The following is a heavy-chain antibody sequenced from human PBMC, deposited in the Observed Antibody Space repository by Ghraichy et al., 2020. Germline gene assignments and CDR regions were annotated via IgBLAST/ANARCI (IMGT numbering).Heavy chain of an antibody. Sequence: SQTLSLTCTVSGGSISSYYWSWIRQPAGKGLEWIGRIYTSGSTNYNPSLKSRVTMSVDTSKNQFSLKLSSVTAADTAVYYCARDGGFHGDYVIDYWGQGTLVTVSS. V-gene: IGHV4-4*07. CDR2: IYTSGST. J-gene: IGHJ4*02. CDR1: GGSISSYY. CDR3: ARDGGFHGDYVIDY. D-gene: IGHD4-17*01.